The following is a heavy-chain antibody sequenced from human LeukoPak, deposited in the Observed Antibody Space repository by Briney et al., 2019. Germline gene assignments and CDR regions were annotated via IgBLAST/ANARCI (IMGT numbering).Heavy chain of an antibody. Sequence: GGSLRLSCTASGFTFSDYYMTWIRQAPGKGLEWVSYIDNSGNIVYYADSVTGRFTISRDNAKNSLYLQMNSLRAEDTAVYYCAKVRGHGSGSCDYWGQGTLVTVSS. D-gene: IGHD3-10*01. V-gene: IGHV3-11*01. CDR1: GFTFSDYY. CDR3: AKVRGHGSGSCDY. CDR2: IDNSGNIV. J-gene: IGHJ4*02.